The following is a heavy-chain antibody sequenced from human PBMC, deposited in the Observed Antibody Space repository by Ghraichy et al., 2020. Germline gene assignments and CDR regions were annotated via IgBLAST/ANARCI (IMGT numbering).Heavy chain of an antibody. V-gene: IGHV4-59*01. D-gene: IGHD3-22*01. J-gene: IGHJ4*02. CDR3: AREVYYDSSFDY. CDR1: GGSISSYY. Sequence: ETLSLTCTVSGGSISSYYWSWIRQPPGKGLEWIGYIYYSGSTNYNPSLKSRVTISVDTSKNQFSLKLSSVTAADTAVYYCAREVYYDSSFDYWGQGTLVTVSS. CDR2: IYYSGST.